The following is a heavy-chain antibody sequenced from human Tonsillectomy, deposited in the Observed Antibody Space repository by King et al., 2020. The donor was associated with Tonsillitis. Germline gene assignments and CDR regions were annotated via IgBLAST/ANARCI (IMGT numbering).Heavy chain of an antibody. CDR1: GYTFTGYY. D-gene: IGHD1-14*01. Sequence: QLVQSGAEVKKPGASVKVSCKASGYTFTGYYMHWVRQAPGQGLEWMGWINPNSGGTNYAQKFQGRVTMTRDTSISTAYMELSRLRSDDTAVYYCARDTGDYYYYYGMDVWGQGTTVTVSS. CDR3: ARDTGDYYYYYGMDV. J-gene: IGHJ6*02. CDR2: INPNSGGT. V-gene: IGHV1-2*02.